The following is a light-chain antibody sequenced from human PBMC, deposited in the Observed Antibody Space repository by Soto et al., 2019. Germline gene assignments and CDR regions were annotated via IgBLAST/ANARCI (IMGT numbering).Light chain of an antibody. CDR1: QSVSSN. J-gene: IGKJ1*01. V-gene: IGKV3-15*01. CDR2: GAS. CDR3: QQYNNWPRT. Sequence: EVVMTQSPDTLSVSPGERATLSCRASQSVSSNLAWYQQKRGQGPRLLIYGASTRATGIPARFSGSGSGTEFTLTISSRQSEDFAVYYCQQYNNWPRTFGQGTKVEIK.